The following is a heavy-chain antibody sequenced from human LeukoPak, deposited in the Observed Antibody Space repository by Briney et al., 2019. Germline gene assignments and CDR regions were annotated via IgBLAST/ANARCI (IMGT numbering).Heavy chain of an antibody. V-gene: IGHV3-53*01. CDR3: ARLVATTGRLYFDY. D-gene: IGHD1-1*01. Sequence: GGSLRLSCAASGFTVSSNYMGWVRQAPGKGLEYVSVIYSGGNTYYAGSVKGRFTISRDNSKNTVYLQMNSLRAEDTAVFYCARLVATTGRLYFDYWGQGNMVTVSS. CDR1: GFTVSSNY. J-gene: IGHJ4*02. CDR2: IYSGGNT.